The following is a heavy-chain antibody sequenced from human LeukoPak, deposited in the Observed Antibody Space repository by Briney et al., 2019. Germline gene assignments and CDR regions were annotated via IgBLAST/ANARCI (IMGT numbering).Heavy chain of an antibody. CDR1: GYTFTDYY. D-gene: IGHD6-6*01. J-gene: IGHJ4*02. CDR2: VDPEDGET. Sequence: GATVKLSCKASGYTFTDYYMHWVQQAPGKGLEWMGRVDPEDGETICAEKFQGRVTITADTSTDTAYMELSSLRSEDTAVYYCATVEYSSSSIDYWGQGTLVTVSS. V-gene: IGHV1-69-2*01. CDR3: ATVEYSSSSIDY.